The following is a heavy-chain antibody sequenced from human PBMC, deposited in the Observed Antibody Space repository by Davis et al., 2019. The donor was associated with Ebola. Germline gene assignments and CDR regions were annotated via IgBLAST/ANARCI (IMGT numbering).Heavy chain of an antibody. J-gene: IGHJ6*03. D-gene: IGHD3-3*01. CDR1: GFTFSSYA. V-gene: IGHV3-23*01. CDR3: AKDLLYDSWSGYYYYYYYMDV. CDR2: ISGNGAST. Sequence: GESLKISCAASGFTFSSYAMTWVRQAPGKGLEWVSVISGNGASTYYADSVKGRFTISRDNSKNTLYLQMNSLRAEDTAVYYCAKDLLYDSWSGYYYYYYYMDVWGKGTTVTVSS.